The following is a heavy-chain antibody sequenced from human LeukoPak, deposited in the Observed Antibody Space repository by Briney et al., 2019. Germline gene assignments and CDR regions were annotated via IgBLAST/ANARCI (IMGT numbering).Heavy chain of an antibody. D-gene: IGHD5-12*01. J-gene: IGHJ5*02. CDR2: ISAYNGKT. Sequence: ASVKVSCKASGYTFTSYGITWVRQAPGGGVEWMGGISAYNGKTNYAQKFQGRVTMTTDTSTSTAYMEVSSLISDDTAVYYCARDKVATPTTLAFDPWGQGTLVTVSS. V-gene: IGHV1-18*01. CDR1: GYTFTSYG. CDR3: ARDKVATPTTLAFDP.